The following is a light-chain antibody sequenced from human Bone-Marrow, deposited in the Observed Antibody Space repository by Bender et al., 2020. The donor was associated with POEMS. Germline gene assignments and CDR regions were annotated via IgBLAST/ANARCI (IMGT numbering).Light chain of an antibody. CDR1: SSDVGGYNY. CDR2: AFS. CDR3: ASYAGSNTL. J-gene: IGLJ2*01. Sequence: QSALTQPASVSGSPGQSITISCTGTSSDVGGYNYVSWYQQDPGQAPKLMIYAFSKRPSGVPDRFSGSKSGNTASLTVSGLQGEDEADYYCASYAGSNTLFGGGTKLTVL. V-gene: IGLV2-8*01.